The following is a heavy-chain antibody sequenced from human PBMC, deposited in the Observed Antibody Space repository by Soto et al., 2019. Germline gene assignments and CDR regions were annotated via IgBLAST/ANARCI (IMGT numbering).Heavy chain of an antibody. CDR2: IYYSGSI. Sequence: SETLSLTCSVSGGSISSADNYWSWIRQAPGKGLEWIGYIYYSGSIFYNPSLESRVTISVDTSKNQFSLKLRSVTAADTAVYYCARDDCKGSRCSYYYGLDVWGQGTTVTVSS. CDR1: GGSISSADNY. V-gene: IGHV4-30-4*08. CDR3: ARDDCKGSRCSYYYGLDV. J-gene: IGHJ6*02. D-gene: IGHD3-22*01.